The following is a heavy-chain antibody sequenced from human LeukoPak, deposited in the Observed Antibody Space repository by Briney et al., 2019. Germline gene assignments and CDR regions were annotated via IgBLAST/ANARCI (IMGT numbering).Heavy chain of an antibody. CDR2: INPPGSST. D-gene: IGHD6-19*01. CDR3: ARESSGSGWYFFDY. CDR1: GFTFSGYC. Sequence: GGSLRLSCAASGFTFSGYCTHCVRQTPGRGLLCVSRINPPGSSTIYADSVKGRFTISRDNAKNTLYLQMNSLSVEDTGIYYCARESSGSGWYFFDYWGQGTLVTVSS. V-gene: IGHV3-74*01. J-gene: IGHJ4*02.